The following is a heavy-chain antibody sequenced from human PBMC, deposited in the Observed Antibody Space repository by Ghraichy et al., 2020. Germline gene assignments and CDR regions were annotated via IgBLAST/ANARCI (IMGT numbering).Heavy chain of an antibody. CDR2: IYTSGST. CDR1: GGSISSYY. D-gene: IGHD3-22*01. V-gene: IGHV4-4*07. CDR3: ARDPGYYYDSSGYYRHDAFEI. J-gene: IGHJ3*02. Sequence: SETLSLTCTVSGGSISSYYWSWIRQPAGKGLEWIGRIYTSGSTNYNPSLKSRVTMSVDTSKNQFSLKLSSVTAADTAVYYCARDPGYYYDSSGYYRHDAFEIWGQGTMVTVSS.